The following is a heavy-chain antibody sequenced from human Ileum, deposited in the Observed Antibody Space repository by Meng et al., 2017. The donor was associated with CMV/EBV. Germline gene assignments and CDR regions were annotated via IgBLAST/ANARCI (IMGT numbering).Heavy chain of an antibody. D-gene: IGHD1-1*01. CDR3: ARNTWVGSSSTGYYYGMDV. Sequence: SGSYYWSGIRQTPGKGLEWIGHIYNRGSTKYNPSLKSRVTMSLDTSKKQFSLRLSSVTGADTAVYYCARNTWVGSSSTGYYYGMDVWGQGTTVTVSS. CDR1: SGSYY. V-gene: IGHV4-61*01. CDR2: IYNRGST. J-gene: IGHJ6*02.